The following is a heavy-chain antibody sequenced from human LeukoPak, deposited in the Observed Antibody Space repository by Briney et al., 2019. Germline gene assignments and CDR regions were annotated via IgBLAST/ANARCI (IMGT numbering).Heavy chain of an antibody. V-gene: IGHV3-23*01. Sequence: GGSLRLSCAASGFTFSSYGMSWVRQAPGKGLEWVSAISGSGGSTYYADSVKGRFTISRDNSKNTLYLQMNSLRAEDTAVYYCARIGVTMVRGVVTKNYYYYYMDVWGKGTTVTISS. CDR3: ARIGVTMVRGVVTKNYYYYYMDV. J-gene: IGHJ6*03. CDR1: GFTFSSYG. D-gene: IGHD3-10*01. CDR2: ISGSGGST.